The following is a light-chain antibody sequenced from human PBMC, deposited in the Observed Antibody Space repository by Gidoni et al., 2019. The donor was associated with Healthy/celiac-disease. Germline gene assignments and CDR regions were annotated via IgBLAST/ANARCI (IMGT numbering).Light chain of an antibody. V-gene: IGKV1-12*01. J-gene: IGKJ5*01. CDR3: QQANSFPIT. CDR2: AAS. CDR1: QDISSW. Sequence: DIQMTQSPSSVSASVGDRVTITCRASQDISSWLAWYQQKPGKVPKLLIYAASSLQSGVPSRFSGSGSGTDFTLTISNLQLEDFATYYCQQANSFPITFGQGTRLEIK.